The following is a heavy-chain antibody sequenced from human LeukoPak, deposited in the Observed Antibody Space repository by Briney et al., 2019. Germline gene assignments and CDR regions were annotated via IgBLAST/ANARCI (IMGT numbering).Heavy chain of an antibody. V-gene: IGHV3-48*03. Sequence: GRSLRLSCAASGFTFSSYEMNWVRQAPGKGLEWVSYITSSGSTVYYADSVKGRFTISRDNARNSLYLQMNSLRAEDTALYYCARGTGRGWYEFDYWGQGTLVTVSS. CDR2: ITSSGSTV. D-gene: IGHD6-19*01. J-gene: IGHJ4*02. CDR1: GFTFSSYE. CDR3: ARGTGRGWYEFDY.